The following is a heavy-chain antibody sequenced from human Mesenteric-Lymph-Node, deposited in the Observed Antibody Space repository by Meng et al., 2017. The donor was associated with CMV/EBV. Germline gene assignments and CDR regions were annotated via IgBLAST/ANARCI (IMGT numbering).Heavy chain of an antibody. CDR3: ARGEYGWNYYFDY. CDR1: GGSFTGYY. V-gene: IGHV4-34*01. Sequence: CPVYGGSFTGYYWTWIRQPPGKGPEWIGKINDSGNTKYNPSLESRVTISIDTSKNQFSLRLSSVTAADTAMYYCARGEYGWNYYFDYWGQGALVTVSS. D-gene: IGHD1-7*01. J-gene: IGHJ4*02. CDR2: INDSGNT.